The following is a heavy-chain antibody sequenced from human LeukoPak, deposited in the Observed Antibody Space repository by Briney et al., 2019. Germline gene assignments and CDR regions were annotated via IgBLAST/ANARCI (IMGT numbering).Heavy chain of an antibody. D-gene: IGHD1-26*01. CDR3: AKAVGATQGYFDY. J-gene: IGHJ4*02. CDR2: ISWNSGSI. V-gene: IGHV3-9*03. CDR1: GFTFSSDA. Sequence: GGSLRLSCAASGFTFSSDAMSWVRQAPGKGLEWVSGISWNSGSIGYADSAKGRFTISRDNAKNSLYLQMNSLRAEDMALYYCAKAVGATQGYFDYWGQGTLVTVSS.